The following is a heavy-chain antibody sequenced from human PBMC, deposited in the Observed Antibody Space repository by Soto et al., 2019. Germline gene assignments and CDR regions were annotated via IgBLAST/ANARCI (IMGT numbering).Heavy chain of an antibody. Sequence: ASVKVSCKASGGTFSSYAISWVRQAPGQGLEWMGGIIPIFGTANYAQKFQGRVTITADESTSTAYMELSSLRSEGTAVYYCATYDILTGWSWGQGTLVTVSS. V-gene: IGHV1-69*13. CDR3: ATYDILTGWS. D-gene: IGHD3-9*01. J-gene: IGHJ5*02. CDR2: IIPIFGTA. CDR1: GGTFSSYA.